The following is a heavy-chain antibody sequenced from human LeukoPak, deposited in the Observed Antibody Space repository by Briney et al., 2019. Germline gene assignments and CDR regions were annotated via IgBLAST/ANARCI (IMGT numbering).Heavy chain of an antibody. V-gene: IGHV1-69*13. CDR3: ARQGGTAMVTFDY. CDR1: GGTFSSYA. D-gene: IGHD5-18*01. J-gene: IGHJ4*02. Sequence: ASVKVSCKASGGTFSSYAISWVRQAPGQGLEWMGGIIPIFGTANYTQKFQGRVTITADESTSTAYMELSSLRSEDTAVYYCARQGGTAMVTFDYWGQGTLVTVSS. CDR2: IIPIFGTA.